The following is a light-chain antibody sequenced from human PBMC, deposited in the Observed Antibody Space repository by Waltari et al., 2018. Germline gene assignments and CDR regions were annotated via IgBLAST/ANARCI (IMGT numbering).Light chain of an antibody. V-gene: IGLV2-23*01. J-gene: IGLJ2*01. Sequence: QSALTQPASVSGSPGQSITISCTGTSSDVGSYNLVSWYQQYPGKAPKPMIYAGTERPAGVSNRFSCSKSGNTASLSISGLQAEDEADYYCSSFAGSSTLFGGGTKLTVL. CDR3: SSFAGSSTL. CDR1: SSDVGSYNL. CDR2: AGT.